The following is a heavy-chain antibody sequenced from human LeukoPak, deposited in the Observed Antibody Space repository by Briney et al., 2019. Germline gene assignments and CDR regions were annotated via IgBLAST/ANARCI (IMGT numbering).Heavy chain of an antibody. CDR2: IYSGGST. Sequence: GGSLRLSCAASGLTVSRNYMSWVRQAPGKGLESVSVIYSGGSTYYADSVRGRFTISRDNAKNTLYLQMNSLRVEDRAVYYCARVGGHWGQGTLVTVSS. CDR3: ARVGGH. J-gene: IGHJ4*02. V-gene: IGHV3-53*01. CDR1: GLTVSRNY. D-gene: IGHD3-10*01.